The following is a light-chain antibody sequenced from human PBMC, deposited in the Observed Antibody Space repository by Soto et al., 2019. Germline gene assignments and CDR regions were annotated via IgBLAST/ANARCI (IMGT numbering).Light chain of an antibody. CDR2: WAS. CDR1: QSVLYSSTNKNY. Sequence: DIVMTQSPDSLAVSLGESATINCKSIQSVLYSSTNKNYLAWYQQKPGQPPKLLIYWASTRESGVPDRVSGSGSGTDLTLTISSLQAEDVAVYYCQQYYSTPYTFGQGTKLEIK. J-gene: IGKJ2*01. V-gene: IGKV4-1*01. CDR3: QQYYSTPYT.